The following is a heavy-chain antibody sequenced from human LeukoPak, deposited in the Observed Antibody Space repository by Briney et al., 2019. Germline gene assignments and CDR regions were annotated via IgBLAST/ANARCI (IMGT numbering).Heavy chain of an antibody. Sequence: GGSLRLSCAAPGFTFSSYAMSWVRQAPGKGLEWVSAISGSGGSTYYADSVKGRFTISRDNSKNTLYLQMNSLRAEDTAVYYCAKDQVPRVVVITDYWGQGTLVTVSS. CDR2: ISGSGGST. CDR1: GFTFSSYA. D-gene: IGHD3-22*01. CDR3: AKDQVPRVVVITDY. V-gene: IGHV3-23*01. J-gene: IGHJ4*02.